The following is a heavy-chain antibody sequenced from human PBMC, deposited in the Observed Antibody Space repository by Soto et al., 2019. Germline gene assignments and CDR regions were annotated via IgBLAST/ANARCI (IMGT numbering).Heavy chain of an antibody. CDR3: ARGIYGASPFDY. CDR1: GGSFSGYY. D-gene: IGHD3-3*02. J-gene: IGHJ4*02. CDR2: INHSGST. Sequence: SETLSLTCAVYGGSFSGYYWSWIRQPPGKGLEWIGEINHSGSTNYNPSLKSRVTISVDTSKNQFSLKLSSVTAADTAVYYCARGIYGASPFDYWGQGTLVTVSS. V-gene: IGHV4-34*01.